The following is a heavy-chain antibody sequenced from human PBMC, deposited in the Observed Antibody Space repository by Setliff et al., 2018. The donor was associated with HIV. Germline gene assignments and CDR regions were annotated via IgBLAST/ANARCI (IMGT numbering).Heavy chain of an antibody. D-gene: IGHD4-17*01. Sequence: PGGSLRLSCAASGFTFRSYAMNWVRQAPGKGLEWVAVIWYDGSNKYYADSVKGRFTISRDNSKNMLYLQMNSLRDEDTAVYYCARPMTTAIEYFQHWGQGTLVTVSS. CDR2: IWYDGSNK. V-gene: IGHV3-33*01. J-gene: IGHJ1*01. CDR3: ARPMTTAIEYFQH. CDR1: GFTFRSYA.